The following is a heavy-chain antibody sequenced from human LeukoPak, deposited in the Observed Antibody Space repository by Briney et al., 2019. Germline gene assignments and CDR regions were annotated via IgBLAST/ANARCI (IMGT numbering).Heavy chain of an antibody. Sequence: PSETLSLTCTVSGASIRTSRYYWGWIRQPPGKGLEWIGTIYHSGSSYNNPSLRSRATISVDTSKNQFSLNLSSVTAADTAMYYCARRAYYYYMDVWGKGTTVTVSS. V-gene: IGHV4-39*01. CDR3: ARRAYYYYMDV. CDR2: IYHSGSS. CDR1: GASIRTSRYY. J-gene: IGHJ6*03.